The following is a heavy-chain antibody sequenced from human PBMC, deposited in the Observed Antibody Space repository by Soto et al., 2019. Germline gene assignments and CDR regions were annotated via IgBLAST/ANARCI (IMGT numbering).Heavy chain of an antibody. CDR3: ARRSGVVVVAATLGAFDI. CDR2: IYYSGST. CDR1: GGSISSGGYY. Sequence: QVQLQESGPGLVKPSQTLSLTCTVSGGSISSGGYYWSWIRQHPGKGLEWIGYIYYSGSTYYNPSLMSRVTISVDPSKNQFSLKLSSVTAADTAVYYCARRSGVVVVAATLGAFDIWGQGTMVTVSS. V-gene: IGHV4-31*03. D-gene: IGHD2-15*01. J-gene: IGHJ3*02.